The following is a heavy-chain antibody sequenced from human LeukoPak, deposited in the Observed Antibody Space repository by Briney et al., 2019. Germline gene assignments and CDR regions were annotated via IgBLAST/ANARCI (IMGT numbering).Heavy chain of an antibody. CDR3: ARETPGRGVDY. CDR1: GGSISSGGYY. D-gene: IGHD2-15*01. J-gene: IGHJ4*02. V-gene: IGHV4-61*08. Sequence: SQTLSLTCSVSGGSISSGGYYWSWIRQPPGKGLEWIGYIYYSGSTNYNPSLKSRVTISVDTSKNQFSLKLSSVTAADTAVYYCARETPGRGVDYWGQGTLVTVSS. CDR2: IYYSGST.